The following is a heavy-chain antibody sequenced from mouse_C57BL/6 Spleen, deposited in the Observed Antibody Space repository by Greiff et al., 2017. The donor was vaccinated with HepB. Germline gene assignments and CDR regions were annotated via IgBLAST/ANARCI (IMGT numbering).Heavy chain of an antibody. J-gene: IGHJ2*01. CDR2: IYPGDGDT. CDR3: ARRLTGTTYFDY. CDR1: GYAFRSSW. V-gene: IGHV1-82*01. Sequence: VQLQQSGPELVKPGASVKISCTASGYAFRSSWMTWVKQRPGKGLEWIGRIYPGDGDTNYNGKFKGKATLTANKSSSTAYMHLSSLTSEDSAVYFCARRLTGTTYFDYWGQGTTLTVSS. D-gene: IGHD4-1*01.